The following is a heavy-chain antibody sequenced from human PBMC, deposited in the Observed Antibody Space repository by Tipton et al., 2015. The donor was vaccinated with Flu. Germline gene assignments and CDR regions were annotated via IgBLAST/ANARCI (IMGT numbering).Heavy chain of an antibody. CDR1: GYTFTDYY. D-gene: IGHD6-19*01. V-gene: IGHV1-2*02. J-gene: IGHJ3*02. CDR2: TNPNSGGT. Sequence: QLVQSGAEVKKPGASVKVSCKASGYTFTDYYMHWVRQAPGKGLEWMGWTNPNSGGTNHAQKFQGRVTMSRDTSISTAYMELRRLASDDTAVYNCARSPGGWGSDAFEIWGQGTMVPVSS. CDR3: ARSPGGWGSDAFEI.